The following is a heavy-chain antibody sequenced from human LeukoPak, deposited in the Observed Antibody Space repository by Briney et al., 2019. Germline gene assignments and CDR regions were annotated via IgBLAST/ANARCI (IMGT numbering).Heavy chain of an antibody. CDR2: IYYSGST. D-gene: IGHD4-17*01. CDR1: GGSITGYY. CDR3: ARTHSRRMTTVTTWWFDP. V-gene: IGHV4-59*01. J-gene: IGHJ5*02. Sequence: SETLSLTCSVSGGSITGYYWSWIRQPPGKGLEWIGYIYYSGSTNYNPSLKSRVTISVDTSKNQFSLKLSSVTAADTAVYYCARTHSRRMTTVTTWWFDPWGQGTLVTVSS.